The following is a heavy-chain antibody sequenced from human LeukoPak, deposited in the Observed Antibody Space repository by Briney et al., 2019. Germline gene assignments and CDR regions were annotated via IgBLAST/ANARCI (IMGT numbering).Heavy chain of an antibody. CDR3: ARVAVWFGESKHYYFDY. CDR2: INPSGGST. J-gene: IGHJ4*02. Sequence: GASVKVSCKASGYTFTSYYMHWVRQAPGQGLEWMGIINPSGGSTSYARKFQGRVTMTRDTSTSTVYMELSSLRSEDTAVYYCARVAVWFGESKHYYFDYWGQGTLVTVSS. CDR1: GYTFTSYY. D-gene: IGHD3-10*01. V-gene: IGHV1-46*01.